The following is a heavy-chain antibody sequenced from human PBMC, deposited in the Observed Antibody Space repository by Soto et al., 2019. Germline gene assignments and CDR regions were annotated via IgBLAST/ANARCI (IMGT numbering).Heavy chain of an antibody. CDR2: IIPIFGTA. CDR1: GGTFSSYA. Sequence: SVKVSCKASGGTFSSYAIGWVRQAPGQGLEWMGGIIPIFGTANYAQKFQGRVTITADESTSTAYMELSSLRSEDTAVYYCARVRGGYDWYYFDYWGQGTLVTVSS. J-gene: IGHJ4*02. V-gene: IGHV1-69*13. D-gene: IGHD5-12*01. CDR3: ARVRGGYDWYYFDY.